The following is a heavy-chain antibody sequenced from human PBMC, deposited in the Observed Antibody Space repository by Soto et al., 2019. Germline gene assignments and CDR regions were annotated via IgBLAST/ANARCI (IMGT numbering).Heavy chain of an antibody. CDR1: GASFSNNY. V-gene: IGHV4-34*01. J-gene: IGHJ4*02. CDR3: ASSLWFGTQPEI. Sequence: SENLSLTCAVYGASFSNNYWTWFRQPPWKRLEWSGEIRHSGTTKYIPSLKSRGTISADTSRKQFFLKVTSVSAADPAVYYCASSLWFGTQPEIWGPGTLLTVSS. CDR2: IRHSGTT. D-gene: IGHD3-10*01.